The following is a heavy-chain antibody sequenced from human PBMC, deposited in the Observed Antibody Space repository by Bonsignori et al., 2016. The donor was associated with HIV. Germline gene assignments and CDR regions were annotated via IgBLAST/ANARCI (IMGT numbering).Heavy chain of an antibody. CDR3: ARHNIVVVVAALVDWFDP. CDR2: SYSGNGNT. D-gene: IGHD2-15*01. Sequence: WVRQAPGQGFEWMVGSYSGNGNTGYAQKFQGRVTMTRDTSTSTAYMELSSQRSEDIDVYYCARHNIVVVVAALVDWFDPWGQGTLVTVSS. V-gene: IGHV1-3*02. J-gene: IGHJ5*02.